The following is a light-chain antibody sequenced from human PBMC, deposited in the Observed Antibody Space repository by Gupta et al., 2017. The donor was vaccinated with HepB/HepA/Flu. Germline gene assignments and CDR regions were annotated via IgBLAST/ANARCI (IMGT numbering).Light chain of an antibody. CDR3: FVAYGGIIV. J-gene: IGLJ2*01. Sequence: QAVVTPESSLTVSPAGTVTRTSASSTAAVTTDNNSYWFQQKPGQAPRTLMYDTTNKRSWTPAWFSASLLGGKAALTLSGAQPEDEADYCCFVAYGGIIVFGGGTKVTVL. V-gene: IGLV7-46*01. CDR1: TAAVTTDNN. CDR2: DTT.